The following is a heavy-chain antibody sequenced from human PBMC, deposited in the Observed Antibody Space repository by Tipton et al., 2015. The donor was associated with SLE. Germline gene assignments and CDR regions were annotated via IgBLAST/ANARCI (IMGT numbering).Heavy chain of an antibody. CDR2: IHYNRDT. J-gene: IGHJ4*02. D-gene: IGHD2-15*01. Sequence: LRLSCTVFGVSVSSHYWNWVRPTPGKGLEWIGYIHYNRDTNYHPSLKSRITISVDTSKNQLSLKLTSVTAADTAVYYCARGSVVADDFWGQGTLVTVSS. CDR1: GVSVSSHY. V-gene: IGHV4-59*02. CDR3: ARGSVVADDF.